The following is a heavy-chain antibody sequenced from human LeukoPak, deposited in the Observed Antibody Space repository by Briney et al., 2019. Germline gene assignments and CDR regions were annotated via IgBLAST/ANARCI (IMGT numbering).Heavy chain of an antibody. Sequence: GGSLRLSCAASGFTFSSHWMSWVRQAPGKGLEWVASIEQDGSEKYYVDSVKGRFTISRDNVKNSVHLQMNSLRAEDTAVYYCARRNYFDSWGQGTLVGVSS. CDR1: GFTFSSHW. CDR2: IEQDGSEK. J-gene: IGHJ5*01. CDR3: ARRNYFDS. V-gene: IGHV3-7*05.